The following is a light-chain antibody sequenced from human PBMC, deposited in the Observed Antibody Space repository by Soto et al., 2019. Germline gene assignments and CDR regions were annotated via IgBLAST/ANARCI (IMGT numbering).Light chain of an antibody. Sequence: EIVLTQSPGTLSLSPGERATLSCRASQSVSNNYLAWYQQKPGQAPRLLIYGASHRATGIPDRFSGSGSGTGFTLTVSRLEPEDFAVYSCQQYGSSPVTFGGGTKVDI. CDR2: GAS. V-gene: IGKV3-20*01. CDR3: QQYGSSPVT. J-gene: IGKJ4*01. CDR1: QSVSNNY.